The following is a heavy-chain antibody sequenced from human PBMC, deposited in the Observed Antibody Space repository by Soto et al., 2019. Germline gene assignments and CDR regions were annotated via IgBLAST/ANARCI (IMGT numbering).Heavy chain of an antibody. CDR1: GGSISSYY. CDR2: IYYSGST. J-gene: IGHJ6*02. D-gene: IGHD6-19*01. V-gene: IGHV4-59*01. Sequence: PSETLSLTCTVSGGSISSYYWSWIRQPPGKGLEWIGYIYYSGSTNYNPSLKSRVTISVDTSKNQFSLKLSSVTAADTAVYYCGREREERGWAGYYYYYGMDVWGQGTTVTVSS. CDR3: GREREERGWAGYYYYYGMDV.